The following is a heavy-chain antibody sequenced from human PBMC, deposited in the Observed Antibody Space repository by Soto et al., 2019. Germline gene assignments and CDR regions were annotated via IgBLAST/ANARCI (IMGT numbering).Heavy chain of an antibody. D-gene: IGHD3-9*01. CDR2: INPSGGST. Sequence: ASVKVSCKASGHTFTSYYMHWVRQAPGQGLEWMGIINPSGGSTSYAQKFQGRVTMTRDTSTSTVYMELSSLRSEDTAVYYCARDTYYDILTGYSSIDYWGQGTLVTVS. CDR1: GHTFTSYY. J-gene: IGHJ4*02. V-gene: IGHV1-46*03. CDR3: ARDTYYDILTGYSSIDY.